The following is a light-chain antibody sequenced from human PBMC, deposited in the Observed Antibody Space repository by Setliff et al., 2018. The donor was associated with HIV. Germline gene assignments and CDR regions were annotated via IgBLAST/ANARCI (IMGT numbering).Light chain of an antibody. J-gene: IGLJ1*01. CDR3: CAYAGSDTCV. Sequence: QSALGQPASVSGSPGQSITISCTGTSTDIGHYGLVTWYQQHPGRASQLILFDVNKRPSGVSSRFFGSKAGNTASLSISGLQAGDEADYFCCAYAGSDTCVFGTGTKVTVL. V-gene: IGLV2-23*02. CDR1: STDIGHYGL. CDR2: DVN.